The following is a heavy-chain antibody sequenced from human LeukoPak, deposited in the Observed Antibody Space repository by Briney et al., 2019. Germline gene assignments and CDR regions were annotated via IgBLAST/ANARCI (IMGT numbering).Heavy chain of an antibody. Sequence: GGPLRLSCEASGSPFRSYWMHWVRQAPGKGLGWVSNISSSGSTIYYADSVKGRFTISRDNAKNSLYLQMNSLRAEDTAVYYCARVGRGYSGYYYMDVWGKGTTVTVSS. CDR2: ISSSGSTI. V-gene: IGHV3-48*04. CDR3: ARVGRGYSGYYYMDV. J-gene: IGHJ6*03. D-gene: IGHD5-12*01. CDR1: GSPFRSYW.